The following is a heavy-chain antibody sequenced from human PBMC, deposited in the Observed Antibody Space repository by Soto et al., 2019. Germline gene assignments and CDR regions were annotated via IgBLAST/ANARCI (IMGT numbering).Heavy chain of an antibody. CDR1: GYTFTSYD. J-gene: IGHJ6*02. D-gene: IGHD3-16*01. V-gene: IGHV1-8*01. CDR3: AREGVRGMDV. CDR2: MNPNSANT. Sequence: QVQLVQSGAEVKKPGASVKVSCKASGYTFTSYDINWVRQATGQGLEWMGWMNPNSANTGYAQKFQGRVTMTRNTSTCKAYMEMSSLRCEYTAVYYGAREGVRGMDVWVQGTTVTVSS.